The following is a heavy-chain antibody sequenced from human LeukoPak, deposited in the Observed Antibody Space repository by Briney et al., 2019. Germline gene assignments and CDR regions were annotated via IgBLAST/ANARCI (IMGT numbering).Heavy chain of an antibody. CDR2: IYYSGST. CDR3: ARVGYGVTLPYYYYYYMDV. CDR1: GGSISSYY. D-gene: IGHD5-18*01. J-gene: IGHJ6*03. Sequence: SETLSLTCTVSGGSISSYYWSWIRQPPGKGLEWIGYIYYSGSTNYNPSLKSRVTISVDTSKNQFSLKLSSVTAVDTAVYYCARVGYGVTLPYYYYYYMDVWAKGTTVTVSS. V-gene: IGHV4-59*01.